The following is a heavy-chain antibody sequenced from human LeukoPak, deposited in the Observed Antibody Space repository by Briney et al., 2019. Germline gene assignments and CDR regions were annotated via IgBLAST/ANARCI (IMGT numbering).Heavy chain of an antibody. Sequence: SGGSLRLSCAASGFTFSSYTMSWIRQAPGKGLEWISYISNSGSIIHDADSVKGRFTISRDNAKNSLYLQMNSLRAEDTAVYYCAREHLAVAGADYWGQGTLVTVSS. CDR3: AREHLAVAGADY. D-gene: IGHD6-19*01. CDR2: ISNSGSII. V-gene: IGHV3-48*04. J-gene: IGHJ4*02. CDR1: GFTFSSYT.